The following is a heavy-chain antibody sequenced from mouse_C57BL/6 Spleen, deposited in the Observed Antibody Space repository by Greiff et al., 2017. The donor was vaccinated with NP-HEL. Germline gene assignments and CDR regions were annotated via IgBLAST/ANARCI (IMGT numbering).Heavy chain of an antibody. CDR3: ARRGYYGSGDYFDY. D-gene: IGHD1-1*01. Sequence: EVQLQQSGPELVKPGASVKIPCKASGYTFTDYNMDWVKQSHGKSLEWIGDINPNNGGTIYNQTFKGKATLTVDKSSSTAYMELRSLTSEDTAVYYCARRGYYGSGDYFDYWGQSTTLTVSS. J-gene: IGHJ2*01. CDR1: GYTFTDYN. V-gene: IGHV1-18*01. CDR2: INPNNGGT.